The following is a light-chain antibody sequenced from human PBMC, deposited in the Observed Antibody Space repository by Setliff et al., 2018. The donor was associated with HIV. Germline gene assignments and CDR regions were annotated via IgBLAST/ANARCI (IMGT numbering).Light chain of an antibody. CDR2: AVS. CDR3: SSYTSSSTR. V-gene: IGLV2-14*03. J-gene: IGLJ2*01. CDR1: SSDVVDYNY. Sequence: QSVLTQPASVSGSPGQSITISCTGTSSDVVDYNYVSWYQQYPGKAPKLMIYAVSNRPSGVSNRFSGSKSGNTASLTISGLQAEDEADYYCSSYTSSSTRFGGGTKGTVL.